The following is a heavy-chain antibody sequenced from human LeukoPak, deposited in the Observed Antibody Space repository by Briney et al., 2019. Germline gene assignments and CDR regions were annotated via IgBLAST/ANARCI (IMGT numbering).Heavy chain of an antibody. CDR2: MNPNSGNT. D-gene: IGHD3-10*01. CDR1: GYTFTSYD. J-gene: IGHJ4*02. Sequence: ASVKVSCKASGYTFTSYDIYWVRQATGQGLEWMGWMNPNSGNTGYAQKFQGRVTITRNTSISTAYMELSSLRSEDTAVYYCARSMVRGVILLDYWGQGTLVTVSS. CDR3: ARSMVRGVILLDY. V-gene: IGHV1-8*03.